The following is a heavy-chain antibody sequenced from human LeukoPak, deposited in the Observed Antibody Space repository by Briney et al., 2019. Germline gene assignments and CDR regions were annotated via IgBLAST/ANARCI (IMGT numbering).Heavy chain of an antibody. CDR3: ARDRDYGGNAFQH. J-gene: IGHJ1*01. CDR2: IYYGGST. CDR1: GGSISSGDYY. Sequence: SETLSLTCTVSGGSISSGDYYWSWIRQPPGKGLEWIGYIYYGGSTYYNLSLKSRVTISVDTSKNQFSLKLSSVTAADTAVYYCARDRDYGGNAFQHWGQGTLVTVSS. V-gene: IGHV4-30-4*01. D-gene: IGHD4-23*01.